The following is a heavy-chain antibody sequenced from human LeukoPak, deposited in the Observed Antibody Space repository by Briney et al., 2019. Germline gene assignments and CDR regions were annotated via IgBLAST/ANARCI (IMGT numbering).Heavy chain of an antibody. V-gene: IGHV3-48*03. CDR3: TRVGQSYSTSGQALDH. CDR2: ISGSADTA. D-gene: IGHD2-8*01. Sequence: GGSPRLSCAASGFTFSTYEINWVRQAPGKGLEWISYISGSADTAYYADSVKGRFTMSRDNARNSLYLQMNSLGAEDTAVYYCTRVGQSYSTSGQALDHWGQGTLVTVSS. J-gene: IGHJ4*02. CDR1: GFTFSTYE.